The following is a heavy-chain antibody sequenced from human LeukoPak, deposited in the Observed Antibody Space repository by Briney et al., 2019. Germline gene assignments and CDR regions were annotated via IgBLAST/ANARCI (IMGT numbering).Heavy chain of an antibody. J-gene: IGHJ6*03. CDR3: AREGYYYGSGSYYNGYYDYYMDV. CDR2: MNPNSGNT. D-gene: IGHD3-10*01. CDR1: GYTFTSYD. V-gene: IGHV1-8*01. Sequence: ASVKVSCKASGYTFTSYDINWVRQATGQGLEWMGWMNPNSGNTGYAQKFQGRVTMTRNTSISTAYMELSSLRSEDTAVYYCAREGYYYGSGSYYNGYYDYYMDVWGKGTTVTVSS.